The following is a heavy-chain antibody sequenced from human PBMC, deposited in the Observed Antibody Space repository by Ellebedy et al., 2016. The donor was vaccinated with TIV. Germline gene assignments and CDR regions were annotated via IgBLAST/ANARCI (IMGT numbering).Heavy chain of an antibody. CDR3: ARGGDGYIHY. CDR1: GGSISSGDYY. D-gene: IGHD5-24*01. V-gene: IGHV4-30-4*01. J-gene: IGHJ4*02. CDR2: IYYSGNT. Sequence: MPSETLSLTCTVSGGSISSGDYYWSWIRQPPGKGLEWIGYIYYSGNTSHNPSPKSRVTISVDTSKNQFSLKLSSVTAADTAVYYCARGGDGYIHYWGQGTLVTVSS.